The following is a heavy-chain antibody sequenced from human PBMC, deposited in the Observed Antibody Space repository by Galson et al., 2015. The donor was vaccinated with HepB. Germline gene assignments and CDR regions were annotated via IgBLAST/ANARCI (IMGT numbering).Heavy chain of an antibody. Sequence: PALVKPTQTLTLTCTFSGFSLRTTGVGVGWIRQPPRKALEWLALIYWDNDARYNPSLRNRVTITKDTSKNQVVLTMTNMDPLDTAIYHCARLYYYDNNGYSRAFDNWGQGTLVTVSS. CDR1: GFSLRTTGVG. D-gene: IGHD3-22*01. V-gene: IGHV2-5*02. CDR2: IYWDNDA. J-gene: IGHJ4*02. CDR3: ARLYYYDNNGYSRAFDN.